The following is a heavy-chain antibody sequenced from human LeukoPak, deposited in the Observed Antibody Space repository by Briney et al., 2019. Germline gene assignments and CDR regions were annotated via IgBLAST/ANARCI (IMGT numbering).Heavy chain of an antibody. Sequence: PGRSLRLSCAASGFTFDDYAMHWVRQAPGKGLEWVSGISWNSGSIGYADSVKGRFTISRDNAKNSLYLQMNSLRAEDTALYYCAKDKGTGGFDYWGPGTLVTVSS. CDR2: ISWNSGSI. CDR1: GFTFDDYA. CDR3: AKDKGTGGFDY. J-gene: IGHJ4*02. V-gene: IGHV3-9*01. D-gene: IGHD3-10*01.